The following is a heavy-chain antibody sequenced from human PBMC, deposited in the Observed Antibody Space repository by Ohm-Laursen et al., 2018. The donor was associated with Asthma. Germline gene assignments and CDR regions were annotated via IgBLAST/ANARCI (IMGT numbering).Heavy chain of an antibody. CDR2: ISGSGGST. V-gene: IGHV3-23*01. J-gene: IGHJ6*02. Sequence: GSLRLSCAASGFTFSSYAMSWVRQAPGKGLEWVSAISGSGGSTYYADSVKGRFTISRDNSKNTLYLQMNSLRAEDTAVYYCAKRVPYYGADNYYYGMDVWGQGTTVTVSS. D-gene: IGHD4-17*01. CDR3: AKRVPYYGADNYYYGMDV. CDR1: GFTFSSYA.